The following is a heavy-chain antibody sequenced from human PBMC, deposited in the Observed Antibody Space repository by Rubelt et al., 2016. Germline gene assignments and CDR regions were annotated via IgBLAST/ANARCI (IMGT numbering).Heavy chain of an antibody. J-gene: IGHJ6*02. CDR2: INPNSGGT. D-gene: IGHD2-8*01. CDR3: AQDGVYGMDV. V-gene: IGHV1-2*06. Sequence: QVQLVQSGSELKKPGASVKVSCKASGYPFTSHSMNWVRQAPGQGLEWMGRINPNSGGTNYAQKFQGRVTRTRETSISIAYTELRRLRSDDTAVYYCAQDGVYGMDVWGQGTTVTVSS. CDR1: GYPFTSHS.